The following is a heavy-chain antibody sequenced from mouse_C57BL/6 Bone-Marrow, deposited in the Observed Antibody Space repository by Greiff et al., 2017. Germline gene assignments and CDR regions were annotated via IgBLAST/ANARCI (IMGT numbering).Heavy chain of an antibody. CDR3: ASFFFDY. CDR2: ISSGSSTI. CDR1: RFTFSDYG. J-gene: IGHJ2*01. Sequence: EVMLVESGGGLVKPGGSLKLSCAASRFTFSDYGMHWVRQAPEKGLEWVAYISSGSSTIYYADTVKGRFTISRDNAKNTLFLQMTSLRSEDTAMYYCASFFFDYWGQGTTLTVSS. V-gene: IGHV5-17*01.